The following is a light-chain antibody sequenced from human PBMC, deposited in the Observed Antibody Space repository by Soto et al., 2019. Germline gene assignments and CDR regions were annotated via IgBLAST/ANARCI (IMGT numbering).Light chain of an antibody. CDR3: CSYTSSTTGV. V-gene: IGLV2-14*01. CDR1: SSDVGGYNH. CDR2: EVT. Sequence: QSALTQPASVSGSPGQSITISCTGTSSDVGGYNHVSWFQQHPGKAPKLMIYEVTNRPSGVSNRFSGSKSGNTASLSISGLQAEDEADYFCCSYTSSTTGVFGGGTKLTVL. J-gene: IGLJ3*02.